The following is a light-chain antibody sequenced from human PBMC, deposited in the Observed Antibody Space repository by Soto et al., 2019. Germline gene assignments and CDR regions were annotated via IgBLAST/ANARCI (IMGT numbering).Light chain of an antibody. J-gene: IGLJ1*01. V-gene: IGLV1-40*01. CDR3: QSDDSSRSAHYV. Sequence: QPVLTQPPSVSGAPGQRVTISCTGSSSNIGATYDVQWYQQLPGTAPKLLIYGNSNRPSGVPDRFSGSKSGTSASLAITGLQADDEADYYCQSDDSSRSAHYVFGTGTKLTVL. CDR2: GNS. CDR1: SSNIGATYD.